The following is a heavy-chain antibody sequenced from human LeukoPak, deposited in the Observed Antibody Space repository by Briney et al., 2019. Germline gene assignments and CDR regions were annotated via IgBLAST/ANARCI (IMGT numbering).Heavy chain of an antibody. CDR3: AREYSSGWYYFDY. V-gene: IGHV1-69*13. Sequence: SVKVSCKASGGTFSSYAISWVRQAPGQGLEWMGGIIPIFGTANYAQKFQGRVTITADESTSTAYMELSSLRSEDTAAYYCAREYSSGWYYFDYWGQGTLVTVSS. D-gene: IGHD6-19*01. J-gene: IGHJ4*02. CDR2: IIPIFGTA. CDR1: GGTFSSYA.